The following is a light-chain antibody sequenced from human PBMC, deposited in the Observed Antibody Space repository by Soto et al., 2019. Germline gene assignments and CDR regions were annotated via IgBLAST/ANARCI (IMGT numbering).Light chain of an antibody. CDR3: QQYNNWPLT. V-gene: IGKV3-15*01. CDR2: GAS. Sequence: EIVMTQSPATLSVSPGERATLSCRASQSISDNLAWYQQKPGQAPRLLIYGASTSATAVPARFSGSGSGTEFTLTISSLQSEDFAVYYCQQYNNWPLTFGPGTKVDVK. J-gene: IGKJ3*01. CDR1: QSISDN.